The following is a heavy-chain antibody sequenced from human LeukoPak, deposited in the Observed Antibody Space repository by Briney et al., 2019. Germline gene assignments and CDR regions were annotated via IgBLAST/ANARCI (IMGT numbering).Heavy chain of an antibody. J-gene: IGHJ4*02. D-gene: IGHD3-10*01. CDR3: ARGRIAYYYGSGSSFGY. Sequence: SQTLSLTCTVSGGSMSSGSYYWSWIRQPAGKGLEWIGRIYTSGSTNYNPSLKSRVTISVDTSKNQFSLKLSSVTAADTAVYYCARGRIAYYYGSGSSFGYWGRGTLVTVSS. CDR1: GGSMSSGSYY. V-gene: IGHV4-61*02. CDR2: IYTSGST.